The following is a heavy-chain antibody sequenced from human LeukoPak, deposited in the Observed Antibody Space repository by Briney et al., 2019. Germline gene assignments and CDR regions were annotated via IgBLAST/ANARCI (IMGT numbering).Heavy chain of an antibody. D-gene: IGHD4-11*01. Sequence: PGGSLRLSCSASGFIFRNYWMHWVRQAPGKGPVWVSRINNDGKLVTYADSAKGRFTISRDSAKDTVFLQMNSLRVEDTALYYCVRGLGDVWGKGTLVTVSS. CDR1: GFIFRNYW. CDR2: INNDGKLV. CDR3: VRGLGDV. V-gene: IGHV3-74*01. J-gene: IGHJ6*04.